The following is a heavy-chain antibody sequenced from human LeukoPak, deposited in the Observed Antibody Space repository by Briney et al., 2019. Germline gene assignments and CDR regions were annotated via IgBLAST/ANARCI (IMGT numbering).Heavy chain of an antibody. J-gene: IGHJ5*02. CDR1: GYTFTGYY. D-gene: IGHD2-2*02. Sequence: ASVKVSCKASGYTFTGYYIHWVRQAPGQGLEWMRWINPNSGGTNYAQKFQGRVTMTRDTSISTAYMELSRLRSDDTAVYYCARGPVVVPAALLGFWFDPWGQGTLATVSS. CDR2: INPNSGGT. CDR3: ARGPVVVPAALLGFWFDP. V-gene: IGHV1-2*02.